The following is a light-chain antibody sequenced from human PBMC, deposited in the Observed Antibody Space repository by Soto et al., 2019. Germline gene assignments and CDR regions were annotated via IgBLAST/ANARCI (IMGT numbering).Light chain of an antibody. V-gene: IGKV3-15*01. CDR1: QSVSSN. J-gene: IGKJ1*01. Sequence: EIVLTQSPATLSLSPGDIATLSCRASQSVSSNLAWYQQKPGQAPRILIYGASTRATGIPARFSGSGSGTEFTLTISSLQSEDFAVYYCQQYNNWPRTFGQGTKVDIK. CDR2: GAS. CDR3: QQYNNWPRT.